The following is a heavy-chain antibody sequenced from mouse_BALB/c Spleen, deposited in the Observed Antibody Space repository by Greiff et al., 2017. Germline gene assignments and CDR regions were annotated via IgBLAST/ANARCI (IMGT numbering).Heavy chain of an antibody. CDR2: ISSGGSYT. Sequence: EVQVVESGGDLVKPGGSLKLSCAASGFTFSSYGMSWVRQTPDKRLEWVATISSGGSYTYYPDSVKGRFTISRDNAKNTLYLQMSSLKSEDTAMYYCARLYGPGYFDVWGAGTTVTVSS. CDR1: GFTFSSYG. D-gene: IGHD1-1*02. V-gene: IGHV5-6*01. CDR3: ARLYGPGYFDV. J-gene: IGHJ1*01.